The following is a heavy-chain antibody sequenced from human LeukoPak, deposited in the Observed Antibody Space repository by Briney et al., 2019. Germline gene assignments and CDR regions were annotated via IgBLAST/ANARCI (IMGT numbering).Heavy chain of an antibody. D-gene: IGHD3-22*01. J-gene: IGHJ4*02. CDR3: ARGWDSSGYSFDY. Sequence: SETLSLTCSVSGGSIGRYWWSWIRQPPGKGLEWIGYIYYTGSTNCNPSLKSRVTISLDMSKNRLSLKLSSVTAADTAVYYCARGWDSSGYSFDYWGQGTLVTVSS. CDR2: IYYTGST. CDR1: GGSIGRYW. V-gene: IGHV4-59*01.